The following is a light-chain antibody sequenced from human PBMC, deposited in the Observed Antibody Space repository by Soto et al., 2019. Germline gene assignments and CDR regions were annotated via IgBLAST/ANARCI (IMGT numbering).Light chain of an antibody. J-gene: IGLJ1*01. CDR3: SSYTSSTTLL. CDR2: DVS. CDR1: SSDVGGYNY. Sequence: QSALTQPASVSGSPGQSITISCTGTSSDVGGYNYVSWYQQHPGKAPKLMIFDVSYRPSGVSNRFSGSKSGNTASLTISGLQTEDEADYYCSSYTSSTTLLFGPGTKLTVL. V-gene: IGLV2-14*01.